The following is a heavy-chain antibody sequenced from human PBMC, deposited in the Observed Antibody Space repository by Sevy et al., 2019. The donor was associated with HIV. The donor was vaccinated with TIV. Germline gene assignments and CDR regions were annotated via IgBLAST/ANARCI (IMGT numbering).Heavy chain of an antibody. Sequence: GWSLRLSCAASGFTFSNVWTSWVRQASGKGLEWVGRIQSKSEGGTTDYAAPVKGRFSISRDESSDTLYLQMNSLKTEDTAVYYCTTMMRLYGDPNFWYFDLWGRGTLVTVSS. J-gene: IGHJ2*01. D-gene: IGHD4-17*01. CDR2: IQSKSEGGTT. CDR1: GFTFSNVW. V-gene: IGHV3-15*01. CDR3: TTMMRLYGDPNFWYFDL.